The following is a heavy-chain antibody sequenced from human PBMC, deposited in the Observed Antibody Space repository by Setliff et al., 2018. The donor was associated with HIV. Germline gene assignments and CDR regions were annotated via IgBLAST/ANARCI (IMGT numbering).Heavy chain of an antibody. V-gene: IGHV4-39*02. Sequence: SETLSLTCTVSGESISGSSYSWGWIRQPPGKGPEWIGSITYSGSARYNPSLKSRVAISVDMSKNQFSLRVTSLTAADTAVYYCARERTLMTTVTTGDAFDIWGQGTMVTVSS. D-gene: IGHD4-17*01. J-gene: IGHJ3*02. CDR2: ITYSGSA. CDR3: ARERTLMTTVTTGDAFDI. CDR1: GESISGSSYS.